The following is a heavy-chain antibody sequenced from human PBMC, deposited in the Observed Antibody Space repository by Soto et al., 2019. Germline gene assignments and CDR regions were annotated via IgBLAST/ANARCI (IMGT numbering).Heavy chain of an antibody. V-gene: IGHV3-23*01. CDR1: GFTFSSYA. CDR3: AKHWSGYHLSLFDP. CDR2: ISGSGGST. J-gene: IGHJ5*02. Sequence: GGSLRLSCAASGFTFSSYAMSWVRQAPGKGLEWVSAISGSGGSTYYADSVKGRFTISRDNSKNTMYLQMNSLRAEDTAVYYCAKHWSGYHLSLFDPWGQGTLVTVSS. D-gene: IGHD3-3*01.